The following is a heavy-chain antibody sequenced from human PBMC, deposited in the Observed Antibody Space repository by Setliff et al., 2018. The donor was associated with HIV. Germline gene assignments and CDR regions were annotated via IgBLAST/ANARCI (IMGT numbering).Heavy chain of an antibody. CDR2: TYYKSKWYN. V-gene: IGHV6-1*01. J-gene: IGHJ4*02. Sequence: SQTLSLPCAISGDSVSSNSAAWNWIRQSPSRGLEWLGRTYYKSKWYNDYAVSVKSRITINPDTSKNQFSLKLSSVTAADTAVYYCAREGQFLDGLPYYFDYWGQGTLVTVSS. CDR1: GDSVSSNSAA. CDR3: AREGQFLDGLPYYFDY. D-gene: IGHD3-3*01.